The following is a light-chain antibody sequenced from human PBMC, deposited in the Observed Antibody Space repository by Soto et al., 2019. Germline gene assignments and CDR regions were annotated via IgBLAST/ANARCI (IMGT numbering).Light chain of an antibody. CDR3: SSYTGGSTYV. CDR2: DVS. Sequence: QSVLTKPASVSVFPGQSITISCTGTSSDIGGYKYVSWYQQHPGKAPKLMIYDVSNRPSGVSNRFSGSKSGNTATLTISGLQGEDEAEYYCSSYTGGSTYVFGTGTKVTVL. V-gene: IGLV2-14*01. J-gene: IGLJ1*01. CDR1: SSDIGGYKY.